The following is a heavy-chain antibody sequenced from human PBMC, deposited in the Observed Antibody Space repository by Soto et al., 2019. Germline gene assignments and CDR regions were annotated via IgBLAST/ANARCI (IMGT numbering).Heavy chain of an antibody. CDR2: IYNDGTYS. V-gene: IGHV3-74*01. D-gene: IGHD3-10*01. CDR1: GFIFKMYW. Sequence: PWGSLRLSCAASGFIFKMYWMHWVRQSPGKGLVWISRIYNDGTYSDYADPVRGRFTISRDNVNDTLYLQMNNLRAEDSGLYYCTRGPRPISTGTGAYWGQGTQVTVSS. J-gene: IGHJ4*02. CDR3: TRGPRPISTGTGAY.